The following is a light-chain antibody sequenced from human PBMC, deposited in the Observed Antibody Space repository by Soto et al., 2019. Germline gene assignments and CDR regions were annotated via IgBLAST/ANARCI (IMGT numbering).Light chain of an antibody. CDR2: WAS. J-gene: IGKJ2*01. CDR3: QQYYSTPPT. V-gene: IGKV4-1*01. CDR1: QSVLYSSNSKNY. Sequence: DIVMTQSPDSLPVSLGERATINCESSQSVLYSSNSKNYLAWYQQKPGQPPKLLIYWASTRESGVPDRFSGSGSGTDFTRTINSLQAEDVAVYYCQQYYSTPPTFGQGTKLEIK.